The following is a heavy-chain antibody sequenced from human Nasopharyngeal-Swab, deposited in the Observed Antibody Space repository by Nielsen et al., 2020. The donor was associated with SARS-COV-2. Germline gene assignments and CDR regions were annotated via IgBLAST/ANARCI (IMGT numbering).Heavy chain of an antibody. D-gene: IGHD3-9*01. Sequence: KVSCKGSGYSFTSYWIGWVRQMPGKGLEWMGIIYPGDSDTRYSPSFQGQVTISADKSISTAYVQWSSLKASDSAIYYCARQLTGSSYYYYGMDVWGQGTTVTVSS. CDR1: GYSFTSYW. CDR3: ARQLTGSSYYYYGMDV. J-gene: IGHJ6*02. V-gene: IGHV5-51*01. CDR2: IYPGDSDT.